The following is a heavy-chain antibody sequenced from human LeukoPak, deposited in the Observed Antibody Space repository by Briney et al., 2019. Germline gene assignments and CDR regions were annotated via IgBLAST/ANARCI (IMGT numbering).Heavy chain of an antibody. CDR1: GFTVSSNY. CDR3: ARDFSYYDILTGYYKGYYFDY. Sequence: GSLRLSCAASGFTVSSNYMSWVRQAPGKGLEWVSVIYSGGSTYYADSVKGRFTISRDNSKNTLYLQMNSLRAEDTAVYYCARDFSYYDILTGYYKGYYFDYWGQGTLVTVSS. J-gene: IGHJ4*02. D-gene: IGHD3-9*01. CDR2: IYSGGST. V-gene: IGHV3-53*01.